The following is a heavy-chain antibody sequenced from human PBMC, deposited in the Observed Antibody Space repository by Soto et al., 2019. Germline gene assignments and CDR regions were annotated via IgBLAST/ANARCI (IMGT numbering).Heavy chain of an antibody. CDR3: ARGRLPPASDY. J-gene: IGHJ4*02. D-gene: IGHD2-2*01. CDR1: GGSISSGTYY. Sequence: PSETLSLTCNVSGGSISSGTYYWSWIRQHPGKGLEWIGYIYSSGTTYYNPSLKSRVTISVDTSKNHFSLKLTSVTAADTAVYYCARGRLPPASDYWGQGTLVTVSS. V-gene: IGHV4-31*03. CDR2: IYSSGTT.